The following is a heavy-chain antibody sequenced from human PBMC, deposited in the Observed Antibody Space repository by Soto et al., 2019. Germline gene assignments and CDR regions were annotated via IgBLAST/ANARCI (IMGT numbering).Heavy chain of an antibody. CDR3: ARESRSSSWLDYYYYGMDV. V-gene: IGHV1-69*06. CDR1: GGTFSSYA. Sequence: SVKVSCKASGGTFSSYAISWGRQAPVQGLEWMGGIIPIFGTANYAQKFQGRVTITADKSTSTAYMELSSLRSEDTAVYYCARESRSSSWLDYYYYGMDVWGQGTTVTVS. D-gene: IGHD6-13*01. CDR2: IIPIFGTA. J-gene: IGHJ6*02.